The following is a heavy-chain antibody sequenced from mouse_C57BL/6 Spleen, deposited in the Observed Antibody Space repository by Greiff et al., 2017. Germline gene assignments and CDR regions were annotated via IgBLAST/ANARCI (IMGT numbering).Heavy chain of an antibody. V-gene: IGHV2-4*01. Sequence: QVQLQQSGPGLVQPSQSLSITCTVSGFSLTSYGVHWVRQPPGKGLEWLGVVWSGGSTDYNAAFISRLSISKDNSKSQVFFKMNSLQADDTAIYYCAKTLYGNYEAMDYWGQGTSVTVSS. CDR3: AKTLYGNYEAMDY. CDR1: GFSLTSYG. CDR2: VWSGGST. J-gene: IGHJ4*01. D-gene: IGHD2-1*01.